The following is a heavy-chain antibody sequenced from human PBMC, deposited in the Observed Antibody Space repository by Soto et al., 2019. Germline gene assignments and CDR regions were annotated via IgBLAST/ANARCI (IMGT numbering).Heavy chain of an antibody. V-gene: IGHV1-69*01. J-gene: IGHJ4*02. CDR3: ATHGLGVSSPPYFDI. Sequence: QLVQSGSEVKKPGSSVKVSCQASGGTFSGYVVTWVRQAPGQGLEWMGEFVPLFGTTNYAQRFSPRIAITAEQSTSTAYMELRTLKSDDTAVYYCATHGLGVSSPPYFDIWGQGTLVTVSS. D-gene: IGHD3-16*01. CDR2: FVPLFGTT. CDR1: GGTFSGYV.